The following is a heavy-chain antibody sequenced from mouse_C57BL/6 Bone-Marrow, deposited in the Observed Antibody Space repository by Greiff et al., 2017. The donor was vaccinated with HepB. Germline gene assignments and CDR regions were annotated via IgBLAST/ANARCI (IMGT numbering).Heavy chain of an antibody. CDR3: ARHSVWYPIFPIDY. CDR1: GFTFSSYG. D-gene: IGHD2-10*02. CDR2: ISSGGSYT. Sequence: EVMLVESGGDLVKPGGSLKLSCAASGFTFSSYGMSWVRQTPDKRLEWVATISSGGSYTYYPDSVKGRFTISRDNAKNTLYLQMSSLKSEDTAMYYCARHSVWYPIFPIDYWGQGTSVTVSS. V-gene: IGHV5-6*01. J-gene: IGHJ4*01.